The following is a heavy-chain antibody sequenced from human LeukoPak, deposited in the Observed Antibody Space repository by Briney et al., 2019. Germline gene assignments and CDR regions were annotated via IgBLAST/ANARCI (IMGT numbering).Heavy chain of an antibody. V-gene: IGHV2-5*01. D-gene: IGHD3-10*01. Sequence: SGPTLVKPTQTLTLTCTFSGFSLSTSGVGVGWIRQPPGKALEWLALIYWNDDKRYSPSLKSRLTITNDTSKNQVVLTMTNMDPVDTATYYCAHKGLLWFGEFRKRECYFDYWGQGTLVTVSS. CDR3: AHKGLLWFGEFRKRECYFDY. CDR1: GFSLSTSGVG. J-gene: IGHJ4*02. CDR2: IYWNDDK.